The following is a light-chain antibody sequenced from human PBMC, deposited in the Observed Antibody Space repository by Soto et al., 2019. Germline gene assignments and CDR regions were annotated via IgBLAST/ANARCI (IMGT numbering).Light chain of an antibody. J-gene: IGKJ5*01. CDR1: QGISNY. V-gene: IGKV1-27*01. CDR3: QKYNSASYT. CDR2: AAS. Sequence: DIQMTQSPSSLSASVVDRVTITCRASQGISNYLAWYQQKPGKGPKLLIYAASTLQSGVPSRFSGSGSGTDFTLTISSLQPEDVATYYCQKYNSASYTFGQGTQVDIK.